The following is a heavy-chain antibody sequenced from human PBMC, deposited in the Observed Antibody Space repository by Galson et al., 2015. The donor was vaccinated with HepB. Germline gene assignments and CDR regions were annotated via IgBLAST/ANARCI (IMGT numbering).Heavy chain of an antibody. J-gene: IGHJ4*02. V-gene: IGHV4-59*05. CDR3: ARHHPSAVGTQAIAFDY. CDR1: GGSISSYY. Sequence: SETLSLTCTVSGGSISSYYWSWIRQPPGKGLEWIGSIYYSGSTYYNPSLKSRVTISVDTSKNQFSLKLSSVTAADTAVYYCARHHPSAVGTQAIAFDYWGQGTLVTVSS. D-gene: IGHD5-18*01. CDR2: IYYSGST.